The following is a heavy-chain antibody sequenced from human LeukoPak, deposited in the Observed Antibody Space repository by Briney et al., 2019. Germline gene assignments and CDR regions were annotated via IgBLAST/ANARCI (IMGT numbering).Heavy chain of an antibody. CDR2: IYYSGST. V-gene: IGHV4-31*03. J-gene: IGHJ4*02. CDR3: ARGAYYDFWSGYRTVRFDY. CDR1: GGSISSGGYY. D-gene: IGHD3-3*01. Sequence: SQTLSLTCTVSGGSISSGGYYWSWIRQHPGKGLEWIGYIYYSGSTNYNPSLKSRVTISVDTSKNQFSLKLSSVTAADTAVYYCARGAYYDFWSGYRTVRFDYWGQGTLVTVSS.